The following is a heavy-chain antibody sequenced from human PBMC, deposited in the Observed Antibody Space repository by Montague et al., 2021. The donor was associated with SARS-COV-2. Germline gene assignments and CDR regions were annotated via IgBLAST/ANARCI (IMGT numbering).Heavy chain of an antibody. CDR2: MYYSGST. V-gene: IGHV4-39*07. Sequence: SETLSLTCTVSGGSISSSNYYWGWIRQPPGKGLEWIGNMYYSGSTYYNPSLKSRVTISIDTPKNQFSLKLSSVTAAGTAVYYCARDDIVLQGVTKGMDVWGQGTTVTVSS. J-gene: IGHJ6*02. CDR3: ARDDIVLQGVTKGMDV. D-gene: IGHD3-10*01. CDR1: GGSISSSNYY.